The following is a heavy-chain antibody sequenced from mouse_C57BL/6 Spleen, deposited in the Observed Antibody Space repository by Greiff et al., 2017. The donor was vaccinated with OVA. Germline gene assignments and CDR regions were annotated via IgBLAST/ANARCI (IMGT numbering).Heavy chain of an antibody. CDR3: ARDGELGNYFDY. CDR2: INYDGSST. CDR1: GFTFSDYY. Sequence: DVKLVESEGGLVQPGSSMKLSCTASGFTFSDYYMAWVRQVPEKGLEWVANINYDGSSTYYLDSLKSRFIISRDNAKNILYLQMSSLKSEDTATYYCARDGELGNYFDYWGQGTTLTVSS. D-gene: IGHD4-1*01. V-gene: IGHV5-16*01. J-gene: IGHJ2*01.